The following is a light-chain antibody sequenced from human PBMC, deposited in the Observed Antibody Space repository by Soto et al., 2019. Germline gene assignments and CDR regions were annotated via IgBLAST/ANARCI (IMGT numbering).Light chain of an antibody. Sequence: QSVLTQPLSASGTPGQRVTVSCSGSSSNIASNTVNWYQQLPGTAPKLLIYSNDQRPSGVPDRFSASKSGTSASLAISGLQSEDEADYYCASWDDSLNGHVFGTGTNDTV. CDR3: ASWDDSLNGHV. CDR2: SND. V-gene: IGLV1-44*01. CDR1: SSNIASNT. J-gene: IGLJ1*01.